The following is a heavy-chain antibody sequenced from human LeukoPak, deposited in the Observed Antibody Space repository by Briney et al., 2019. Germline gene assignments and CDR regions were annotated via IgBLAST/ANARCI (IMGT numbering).Heavy chain of an antibody. V-gene: IGHV3-21*01. D-gene: IGHD3-22*01. J-gene: IGHJ4*02. CDR3: ARGGRGTIIMIVVAALDY. CDR1: GFTFNSYS. CDR2: ISSSGNYI. Sequence: GGSLRLSCAASGFTFNSYSMNWVRQAPGKGLEWVSSISSSGNYIYYADSVKGRFTTSRDNARNSLYLQMNSLRAEDTAVYYCARGGRGTIIMIVVAALDYWGQGTLVTVSS.